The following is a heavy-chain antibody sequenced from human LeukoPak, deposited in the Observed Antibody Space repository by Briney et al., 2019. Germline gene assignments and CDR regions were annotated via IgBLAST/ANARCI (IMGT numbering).Heavy chain of an antibody. J-gene: IGHJ3*02. CDR2: IYRSGST. V-gene: IGHV4-38-2*02. D-gene: IGHD3-16*01. CDR3: ARDREGENAFGI. Sequence: SETLSLTCTVSGYSISSGYYWVWIRQPPGKGLEWIGSIYRSGSTNYNPSLKSRVTISVDTSKNQFSLKVSSVTAADTAVYYCARDREGENAFGIWGQGTMVTVSS. CDR1: GYSISSGYY.